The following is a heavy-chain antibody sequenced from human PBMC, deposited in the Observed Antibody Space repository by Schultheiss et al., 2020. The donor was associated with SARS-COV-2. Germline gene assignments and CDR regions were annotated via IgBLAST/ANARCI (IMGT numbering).Heavy chain of an antibody. D-gene: IGHD2-21*01. Sequence: SETLSLTCAVYGGSFSGYYWSWIRQPPGKGLEWIGEINHSGSTNYSPSLKSRVTISVDTSKNQFSLKLSSVTAADTAVYYCASGGYCGGDCYLLDYWGQGTLVTVSS. J-gene: IGHJ4*02. CDR2: INHSGST. CDR3: ASGGYCGGDCYLLDY. CDR1: GGSFSGYY. V-gene: IGHV4-34*01.